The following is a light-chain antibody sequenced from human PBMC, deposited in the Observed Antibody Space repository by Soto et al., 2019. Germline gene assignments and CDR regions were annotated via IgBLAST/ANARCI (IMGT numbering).Light chain of an antibody. CDR3: HQYNSYQWT. CDR2: KAS. J-gene: IGKJ1*01. V-gene: IGKV1-5*03. Sequence: DIQMTQSPSTLSASVGDRVTITCRASQSISSWLAWYQQKPGKAPKLLIYKASSLESGVPSRFSGSGSGTEFTLTISSLQPDDFATYYCHQYNSYQWTFGQGTKVAIK. CDR1: QSISSW.